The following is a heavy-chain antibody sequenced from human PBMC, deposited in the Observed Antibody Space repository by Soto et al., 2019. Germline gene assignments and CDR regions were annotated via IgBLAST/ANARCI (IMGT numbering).Heavy chain of an antibody. V-gene: IGHV4-61*01. D-gene: IGHD6-19*01. CDR2: IYYSGST. J-gene: IGHJ4*02. Sequence: ASETLSLTCTVSGGSVSSGSYYWSWIRQSPGKGLEWIGYIYYSGSTHYGPSLKSRVTLSIDTSKNVLYLNLISVTAADTAVYYCAGYGSRIAVAGNYPFDYWGQGTLVTVSS. CDR1: GGSVSSGSYY. CDR3: AGYGSRIAVAGNYPFDY.